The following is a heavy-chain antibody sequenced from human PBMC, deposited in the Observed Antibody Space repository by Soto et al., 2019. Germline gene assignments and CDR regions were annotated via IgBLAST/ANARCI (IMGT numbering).Heavy chain of an antibody. CDR3: ARSKSEDSNYRGWGWFDP. V-gene: IGHV3-30-3*01. CDR1: GFTFSSYA. D-gene: IGHD4-4*01. CDR2: ISYDGSNK. J-gene: IGHJ5*02. Sequence: QVQLVESGGGVVQPGRSLRLSCAASGFTFSSYAMHWVRQAPGKGLEWVAVISYDGSNKYYADSVKGRFTISRDNSKNTLYLQMNSLRAEDTAVYYCARSKSEDSNYRGWGWFDPWGQGTLVTVSS.